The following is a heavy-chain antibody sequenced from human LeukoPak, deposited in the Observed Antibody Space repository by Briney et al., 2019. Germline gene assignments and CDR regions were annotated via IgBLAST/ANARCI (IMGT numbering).Heavy chain of an antibody. J-gene: IGHJ5*02. CDR2: IRPSGANT. D-gene: IGHD6-19*01. V-gene: IGHV3-23*01. CDR3: ARVAGWHWFDP. CDR1: GFTFSSYD. Sequence: GGSLRLSCAASGFTFSSYDMTWVRQTPGRGLEWVSFIRPSGANTYCGDSVKGRFTISRDNSKNTVYLQMNNMRVDDTAVYYCARVAGWHWFDPWGQGTLVTVSS.